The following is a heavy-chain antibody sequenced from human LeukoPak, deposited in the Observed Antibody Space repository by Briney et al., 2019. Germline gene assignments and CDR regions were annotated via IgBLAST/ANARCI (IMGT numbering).Heavy chain of an antibody. CDR1: GFTFSSYG. V-gene: IGHV3-30*18. CDR2: ISYDGSNK. CDR3: AKDRQQLSYTFDP. D-gene: IGHD6-13*01. Sequence: PGRSLRLSCAASGFTFSSYGMHWVRQAPGKGLEWVAVISYDGSNKYYADSVKGRFTISRDNSKKTLYLQMNSLRAEDTAVYYCAKDRQQLSYTFDPWGQGTLVTVSS. J-gene: IGHJ5*02.